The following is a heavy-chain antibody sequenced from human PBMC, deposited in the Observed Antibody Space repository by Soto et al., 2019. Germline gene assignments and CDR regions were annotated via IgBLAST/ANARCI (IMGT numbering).Heavy chain of an antibody. CDR2: ISGSDGKT. Sequence: DVQLWESGGGSVQPGGSLRLSCAASGFSFGSYALSWVRQAPGKGLEWVSTISGSDGKTFYADSVKGRFSISRDTSQSTLYLQMNSLRADDTAMYYCARWSYLDYWGQGTRVTVSS. V-gene: IGHV3-23*01. CDR1: GFSFGSYA. D-gene: IGHD3-3*01. CDR3: ARWSYLDY. J-gene: IGHJ4*02.